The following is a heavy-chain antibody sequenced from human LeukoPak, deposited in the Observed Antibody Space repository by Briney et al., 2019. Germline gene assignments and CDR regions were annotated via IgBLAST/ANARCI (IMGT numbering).Heavy chain of an antibody. CDR2: IYYSGST. J-gene: IGHJ3*02. CDR3: ARYDYGGGYDAFDI. Sequence: PSETLSLTCTVSGGSISSGGYYWSWIRQHPGKGLEWIGYIYYSGSTYYNPSLKSRVTISVDTSKNQFSLKLSSVTAVDTAVYYCARYDYGGGYDAFDIWGQGTMVTVSS. CDR1: GGSISSGGYY. D-gene: IGHD4-23*01. V-gene: IGHV4-31*03.